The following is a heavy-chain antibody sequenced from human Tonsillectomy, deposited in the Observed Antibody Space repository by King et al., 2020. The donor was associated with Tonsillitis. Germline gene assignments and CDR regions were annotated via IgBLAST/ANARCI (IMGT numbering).Heavy chain of an antibody. J-gene: IGHJ4*02. Sequence: QLVQSGAEVKKPGASVKVSCKASGYTFTGYYMHWVRQAPGQGLEWMGWINPNSGVTNYAQKFQGRVTMTRDTSISTAYMELSRLRSDDPAVCYWARAKFAYEWLFDYWGQGTLVTVSS. CDR1: GYTFTGYY. CDR3: ARAKFAYEWLFDY. V-gene: IGHV1-2*02. D-gene: IGHD3-3*01. CDR2: INPNSGVT.